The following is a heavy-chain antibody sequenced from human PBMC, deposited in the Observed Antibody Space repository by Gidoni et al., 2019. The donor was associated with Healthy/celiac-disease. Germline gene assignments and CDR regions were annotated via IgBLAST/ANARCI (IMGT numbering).Heavy chain of an antibody. V-gene: IGHV4-34*01. CDR1: GRSSRASS. CDR3: ARGREHGDYDYYYYYGMDV. CDR2: INHRGST. Sequence: QLQLQQRRAGLLQPSDTLPPTSPVHGRSSRASSWGWSRQPPGKGLEWIGEINHRGSTNYNPSLKSRVTISVDTSKNQFSLKLSSVTAADTAVYYCARGREHGDYDYYYYYGMDVWGQGTTVTVSS. D-gene: IGHD4-17*01. J-gene: IGHJ6*02.